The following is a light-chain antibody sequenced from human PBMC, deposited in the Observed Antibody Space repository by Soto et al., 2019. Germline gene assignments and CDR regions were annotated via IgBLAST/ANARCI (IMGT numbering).Light chain of an antibody. CDR2: GAS. CDR3: QQYGSSPLT. CDR1: QSVSSSY. V-gene: IGKV3-20*01. Sequence: EIVLTQSPGTLSLSPGERATLFCRASQSVSSSYLAWYQQKPGQAPRLLIYGASSRATGIPDRFSGSGSGTDFTLTISRLEPEDVAVYYCQQYGSSPLTFGGGTKVELK. J-gene: IGKJ4*01.